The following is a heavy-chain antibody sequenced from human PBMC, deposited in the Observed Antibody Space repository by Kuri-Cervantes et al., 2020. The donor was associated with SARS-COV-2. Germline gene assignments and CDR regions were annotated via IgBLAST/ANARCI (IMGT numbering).Heavy chain of an antibody. D-gene: IGHD6-19*01. J-gene: IGHJ4*02. CDR3: ARDHRIAVAALDY. V-gene: IGHV3-21*01. CDR2: ISSSSSYI. CDR1: GFTFSSYS. Sequence: GGSLRLSCAASGFTFSSYSMNWVRQAPGKGLEWVSSISSSSSYISYADSMKGRFTISRDNAKNSLYLQMNSLRAEDTAVYYCARDHRIAVAALDYWGQGTLVTVSS.